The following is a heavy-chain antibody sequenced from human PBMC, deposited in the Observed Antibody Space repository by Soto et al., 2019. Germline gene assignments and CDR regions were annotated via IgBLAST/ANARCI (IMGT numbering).Heavy chain of an antibody. D-gene: IGHD3-10*01. V-gene: IGHV3-23*01. Sequence: GGSLRLSCAASGFTFSSYAMSWVRQAPGKGLEWVSAISGSGGSTYYADSVKGRFTISRDNSKNTLYLQMNSLRAEDLAVYYCAKGIISYYYYGMDVWGQGTTVTVSS. CDR1: GFTFSSYA. J-gene: IGHJ6*02. CDR3: AKGIISYYYYGMDV. CDR2: ISGSGGST.